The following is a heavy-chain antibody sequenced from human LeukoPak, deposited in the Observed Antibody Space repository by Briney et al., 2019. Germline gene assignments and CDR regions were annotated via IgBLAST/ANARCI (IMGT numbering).Heavy chain of an antibody. D-gene: IGHD5-12*01. Sequence: GGSLRLSCAASGFTFSSYAMSWVRQAPGKGLEWVANIKQDGSEKYYVDSVKGRFTISRDNAKNSLYLQMNSLRAEDTAVYYCARARGSDYWGQGTLVTVSS. CDR1: GFTFSSYA. V-gene: IGHV3-7*01. CDR2: IKQDGSEK. CDR3: ARARGSDY. J-gene: IGHJ4*02.